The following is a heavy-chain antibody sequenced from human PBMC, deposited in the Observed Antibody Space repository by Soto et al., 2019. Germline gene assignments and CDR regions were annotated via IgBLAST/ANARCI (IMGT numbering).Heavy chain of an antibody. V-gene: IGHV2-5*01. Sequence: QITLKESGPTLVKPTQTLTLTCTFSCFSLSTDEVGVGWVSQPPGRALEWLALIDWNDDERYSPSLESRLTITKDTSKNQVFLTMTNMGPVDTAAYYCARRRPMTYYFDYWGQGTLVTVSS. CDR1: CFSLSTDEVG. J-gene: IGHJ4*02. D-gene: IGHD3-22*01. CDR3: ARRRPMTYYFDY. CDR2: IDWNDDE.